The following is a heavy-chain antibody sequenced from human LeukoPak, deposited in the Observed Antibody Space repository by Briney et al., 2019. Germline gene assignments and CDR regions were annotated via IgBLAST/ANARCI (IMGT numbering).Heavy chain of an antibody. V-gene: IGHV3-30*01. CDR3: ASPDIFSSGYFQH. CDR2: ISYDGSNK. Sequence: PGGSLRLSCAASGFTFSSYAMHWVRQAPGKGLEGVAVISYDGSNKYYADSVKGRFTISRDNSKNTLYLQMNSLRAEDTAVYYCASPDIFSSGYFQHWGQGTLVTVSS. D-gene: IGHD3-9*01. J-gene: IGHJ1*01. CDR1: GFTFSSYA.